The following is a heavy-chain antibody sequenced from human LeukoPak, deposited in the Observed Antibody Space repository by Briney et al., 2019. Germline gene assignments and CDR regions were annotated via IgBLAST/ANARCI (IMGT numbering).Heavy chain of an antibody. CDR2: IIPIFGTA. D-gene: IGHD1-26*01. CDR3: ARDSQLSVVGATDAFDI. V-gene: IGHV1-69*13. CDR1: GGTFSSYA. J-gene: IGHJ3*02. Sequence: ASVKVSCKASGGTFSSYAISWVRQAPGQGLEWMGGIIPIFGTANYAQKFQGRVTITADDSTSTAYMELSSLRSEDTAVYYCARDSQLSVVGATDAFDIWGQGTMVTVSS.